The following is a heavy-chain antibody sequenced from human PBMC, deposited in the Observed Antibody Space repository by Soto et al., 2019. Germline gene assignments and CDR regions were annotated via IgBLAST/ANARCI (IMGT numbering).Heavy chain of an antibody. J-gene: IGHJ3*02. Sequence: SETLSLTCTVSGVSISSYYWVWLRQPPGKGLEWIGYIYYSGITNYSPSLKSRVTISVDTSKNQFSLRLSSVTAADTAVYYCARTLGTPTLYAFDIWGQGTMVTVSS. CDR2: IYYSGIT. CDR3: ARTLGTPTLYAFDI. CDR1: GVSISSYY. V-gene: IGHV4-59*01.